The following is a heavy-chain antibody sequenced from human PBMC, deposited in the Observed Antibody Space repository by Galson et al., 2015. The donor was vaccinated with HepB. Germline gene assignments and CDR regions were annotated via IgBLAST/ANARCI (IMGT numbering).Heavy chain of an antibody. CDR2: INPSGGST. CDR1: GYTFTSYY. J-gene: IGHJ4*02. D-gene: IGHD3-16*02. V-gene: IGHV1-46*03. CDR3: ARDGRFVRGSYRSSGLDY. Sequence: SVKVSCKASGYTFTSYYMHWVRQAPGQGLEWMGIINPSGGSTSYAQKFQGRVTMTRDTSTSTVYMELSSLRSEDTAVYYCARDGRFVRGSYRSSGLDYWGQGTLVTVSS.